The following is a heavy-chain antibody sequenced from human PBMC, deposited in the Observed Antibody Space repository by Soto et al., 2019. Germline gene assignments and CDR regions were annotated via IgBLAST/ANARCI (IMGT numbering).Heavy chain of an antibody. CDR1: GGTFSSYS. V-gene: IGHV1-69*01. D-gene: IGHD1-26*01. CDR2: IIPIFGTA. J-gene: IGHJ4*02. CDR3: ARDGGRHSGGIDY. Sequence: QVQLVQSGAEVQKPGSSVKVSCKASGGTFSSYSINWVRQAPGQGLEWMGEIIPIFGTANYAQKFQGRVTITADESTGTAYMELSSLRSEDTAVYYCARDGGRHSGGIDYWGQGTLVTVSS.